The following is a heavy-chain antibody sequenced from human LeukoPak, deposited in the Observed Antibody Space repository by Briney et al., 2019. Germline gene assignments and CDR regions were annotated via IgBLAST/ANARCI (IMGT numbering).Heavy chain of an antibody. CDR1: GFTFSSYA. Sequence: TGGSLRLSCAASGFTFSSYAMSWVRQAPGKGLEWVSAISGSGGSTYYADSVKGRFTISRDNSKNTLYLQMNSLRAEDTAVYYCAKRRNLMGIAAAGTRAGGALGYWGQGTLVTVSS. D-gene: IGHD6-13*01. CDR3: AKRRNLMGIAAAGTRAGGALGY. J-gene: IGHJ4*02. V-gene: IGHV3-23*01. CDR2: ISGSGGST.